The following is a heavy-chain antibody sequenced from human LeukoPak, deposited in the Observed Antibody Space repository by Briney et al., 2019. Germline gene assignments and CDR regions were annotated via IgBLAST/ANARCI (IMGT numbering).Heavy chain of an antibody. CDR1: GFTFSSYW. D-gene: IGHD1-1*01. V-gene: IGHV3-30*18. CDR2: ISYDGSRK. CDR3: AKYAYNWNAPDGFDM. J-gene: IGHJ3*02. Sequence: GGSLRLSCAASGFTFSSYWMSWVRQAPGKGLEWVAVISYDGSRKHYGDSVKGRFTISRDNSESTLFLQMNSLRTDDTSVYFCAKYAYNWNAPDGFDMWGQGTMVIVSS.